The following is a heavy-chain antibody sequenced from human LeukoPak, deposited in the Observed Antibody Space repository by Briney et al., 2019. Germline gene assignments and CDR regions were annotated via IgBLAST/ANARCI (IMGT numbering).Heavy chain of an antibody. D-gene: IGHD1-14*01. V-gene: IGHV3-53*01. J-gene: IGHJ4*02. Sequence: PGGSLRLSCAVSGFSSSNYAMSWVRQAPGKGLEWVSVLYSDGNTKYADSVQGRFTISRDNSKNTLYLEMNSLSPDDTAVYYCARGVEPLAANTLAYWGQGTLVTVSS. CDR3: ARGVEPLAANTLAY. CDR1: GFSSSNYA. CDR2: LYSDGNT.